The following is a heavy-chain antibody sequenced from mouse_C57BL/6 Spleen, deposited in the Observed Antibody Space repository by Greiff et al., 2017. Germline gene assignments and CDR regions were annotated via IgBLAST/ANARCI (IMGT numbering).Heavy chain of an antibody. CDR2: IYPSDSET. V-gene: IGHV1-61*01. D-gene: IGHD1-1*01. J-gene: IGHJ3*01. Sequence: QVQLQQSGAELVRPGSSVKLSCKASGYTFTSYWMDWVKQRPGQGLEWIGNIYPSDSETHYNQKFKDKATLTVDKSSSTAYMQLSSLTSEDSAVYYCASGNYGSGPFAYWGQGTLVTVSA. CDR3: ASGNYGSGPFAY. CDR1: GYTFTSYW.